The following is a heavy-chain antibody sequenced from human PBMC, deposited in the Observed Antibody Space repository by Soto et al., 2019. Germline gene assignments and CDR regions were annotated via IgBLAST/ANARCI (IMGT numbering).Heavy chain of an antibody. V-gene: IGHV3-30*18. CDR2: ISYDGSDK. D-gene: IGHD5-12*01. CDR3: VKDRVPGAYGNYYGMDV. Sequence: GGSLRLSCRVSGFTFDNSGMHWVRQAPGKGLEWMAVISYDGSDKYYADSVKGRVIISRDNSKNTLNLEMNSLRAEDTAIYYCVKDRVPGAYGNYYGMDVWGQGTTVTVSS. CDR1: GFTFDNSG. J-gene: IGHJ6*02.